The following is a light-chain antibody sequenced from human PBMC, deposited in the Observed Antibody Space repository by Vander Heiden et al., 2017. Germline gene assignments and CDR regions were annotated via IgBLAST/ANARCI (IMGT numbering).Light chain of an antibody. CDR2: QDS. CDR1: KLGDKY. Sequence: SYELTQPPSVSVSPGQTASITCSGDKLGDKYACWYQQKPGQSPVLDIYQDSKRPSGIPERFSGSNSGNTATLTISGTQAMDEADYYCQAWDSSTARVVFGGGTKLTVL. J-gene: IGLJ2*01. CDR3: QAWDSSTARVV. V-gene: IGLV3-1*01.